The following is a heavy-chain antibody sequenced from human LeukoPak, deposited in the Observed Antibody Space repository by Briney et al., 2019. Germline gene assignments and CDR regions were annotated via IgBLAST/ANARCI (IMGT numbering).Heavy chain of an antibody. CDR2: INPSGGST. V-gene: IGHV1-46*01. J-gene: IGHJ4*02. Sequence: GASVKVSCKASGYTFTSYYMHWVRQAPGQGLEWMGIINPSGGSTSYAQKFQGGVTITRDISTSTVYMELSSLRSEDTAVYSCARGPDIVLMVYEGGLDYWGQGTLVTVSS. CDR1: GYTFTSYY. D-gene: IGHD2-8*01. CDR3: ARGPDIVLMVYEGGLDY.